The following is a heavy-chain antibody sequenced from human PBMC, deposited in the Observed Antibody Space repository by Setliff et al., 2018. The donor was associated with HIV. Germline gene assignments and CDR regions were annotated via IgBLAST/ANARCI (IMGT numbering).Heavy chain of an antibody. D-gene: IGHD1-1*01. Sequence: LRLSCAVSGFTFISYGMYWVRQAPGKGLEWVAFIRYDGSYRYYVDSVKGRFTISRDNSKNTLYLQMHSLRAEDTAVYYCAKDFTRTGTFDYWGQGTLVTVSS. CDR2: IRYDGSYR. CDR1: GFTFISYG. V-gene: IGHV3-30*02. CDR3: AKDFTRTGTFDY. J-gene: IGHJ4*02.